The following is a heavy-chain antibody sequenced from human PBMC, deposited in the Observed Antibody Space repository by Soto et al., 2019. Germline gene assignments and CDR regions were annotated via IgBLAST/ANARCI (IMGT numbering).Heavy chain of an antibody. CDR2: INYVGRTS. CDR1: GDSMSGFY. D-gene: IGHD3-10*01. J-gene: IGHJ4*02. CDR3: ARFRRNYFDY. Sequence: ETLSLTCTVSGDSMSGFYWSWIRQTPGKGLEWIGYINYVGRTSYYSPSLQSRVTISLDSSKNQFSLILSSVTAADTAVYFCARFRRNYFDYWGQGTQVTVSS. V-gene: IGHV4-59*01.